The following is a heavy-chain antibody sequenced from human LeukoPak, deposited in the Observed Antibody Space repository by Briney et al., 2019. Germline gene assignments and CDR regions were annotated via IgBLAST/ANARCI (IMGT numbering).Heavy chain of an antibody. J-gene: IGHJ3*02. D-gene: IGHD4-17*01. CDR1: GFTFSSYW. Sequence: TGGSLRLSCAASGFTFSSYWMSWVRQAPGKGLEWVSYIKSSSSYTIYYADSVTGRFTISRDNAKKSLYLQMNSLRAEDTAVYYCARMTSQYGDYGLPDAFDIWGQGTMVTVSS. V-gene: IGHV3-48*04. CDR2: IKSSSSYTI. CDR3: ARMTSQYGDYGLPDAFDI.